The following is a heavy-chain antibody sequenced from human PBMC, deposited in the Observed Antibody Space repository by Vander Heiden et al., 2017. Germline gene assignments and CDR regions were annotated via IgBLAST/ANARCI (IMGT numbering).Heavy chain of an antibody. D-gene: IGHD1-26*01. Sequence: QVQLQESGPGLVTPSETLSLTCPVSGGSISSYYWSWIRQPAGKGLEWIGRIYTSGSTNYNPSRKSRVTMSVDTSKNKFSLKLSSVTAADTAVYYCARDNGSYYRYNWFDPWGQGTLVTVSS. CDR2: IYTSGST. CDR1: GGSISSYY. V-gene: IGHV4-4*07. J-gene: IGHJ5*02. CDR3: ARDNGSYYRYNWFDP.